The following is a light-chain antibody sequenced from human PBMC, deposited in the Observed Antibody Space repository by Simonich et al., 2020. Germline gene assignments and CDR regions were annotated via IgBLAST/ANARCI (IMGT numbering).Light chain of an antibody. J-gene: IGLJ3*02. V-gene: IGLV2-14*03. CDR3: SSYTSSSTWV. CDR1: SIDVGGYNY. Sequence: QSALTQPASVSGSPGQSITISCTGTSIDVGGYNYVSWYQQHPGKAPKLMIYDVSNRPSGVSTRFSGYKSGNTASLTISGVQAEDEADYYCSSYTSSSTWVFGGGTKLNVL. CDR2: DVS.